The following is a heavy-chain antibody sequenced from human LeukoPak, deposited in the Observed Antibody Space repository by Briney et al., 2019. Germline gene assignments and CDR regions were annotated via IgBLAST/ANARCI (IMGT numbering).Heavy chain of an antibody. J-gene: IGHJ4*02. CDR2: IIPIFGTA. CDR3: ARGHCSGGSCYFDY. V-gene: IGHV1-69*05. Sequence: ASVKVSCKASGGTFSSYAISWVRQAPGQGLEWMGRIIPIFGTANYAQEFQGRVTITTDESTSTAYMELSSLRSEDTAVYYCARGHCSGGSCYFDYWGQGTLVTVSS. CDR1: GGTFSSYA. D-gene: IGHD2-15*01.